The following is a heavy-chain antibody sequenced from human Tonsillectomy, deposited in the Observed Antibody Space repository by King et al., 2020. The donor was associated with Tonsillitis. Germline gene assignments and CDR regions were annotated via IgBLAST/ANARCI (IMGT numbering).Heavy chain of an antibody. Sequence: VQLQQWGAGLLKPSETLSLTCAVYGGSFSGYYWSWIRQPPGKGLEWIGEINHSGSTNYNPSLKSRVTISVDTSKNQFSLKLSSVTAADTAVYYCARSTGRAVTAKRPHWYFDLWGRGTLVTVSS. CDR2: INHSGST. D-gene: IGHD2-21*02. J-gene: IGHJ2*01. CDR3: ARSTGRAVTAKRPHWYFDL. V-gene: IGHV4-34*01. CDR1: GGSFSGYY.